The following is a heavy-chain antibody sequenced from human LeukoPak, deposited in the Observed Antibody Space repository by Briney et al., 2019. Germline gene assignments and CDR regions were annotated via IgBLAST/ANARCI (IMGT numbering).Heavy chain of an antibody. Sequence: PGRSLRLSCAASGFTFSRYGMHWVRQAPGKGVEWVAVISYDGSNKYYADSVKGRFTISRDNSKNTLYLQMNSLRAEDTAVYYCAKGGLPHYDSSGYYFDYWGQGTLVTVSS. CDR2: ISYDGSNK. V-gene: IGHV3-30*18. CDR3: AKGGLPHYDSSGYYFDY. CDR1: GFTFSRYG. D-gene: IGHD3-22*01. J-gene: IGHJ4*02.